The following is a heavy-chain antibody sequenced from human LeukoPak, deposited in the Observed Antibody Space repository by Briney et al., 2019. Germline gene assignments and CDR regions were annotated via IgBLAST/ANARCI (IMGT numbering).Heavy chain of an antibody. D-gene: IGHD1-26*01. CDR3: ARVVGSYLYYFDY. J-gene: IGHJ4*02. CDR2: IYYSGST. V-gene: IGHV4-39*01. Sequence: SETLSLTCTVSGGSISSSSYYWGWIRQPPGKGLEWIGSIYYSGSTYYNPSLKSRVTISVDTSKNQFSLKPSSVTAADTAVYYCARVVGSYLYYFDYWGQGTLVTVSS. CDR1: GGSISSSSYY.